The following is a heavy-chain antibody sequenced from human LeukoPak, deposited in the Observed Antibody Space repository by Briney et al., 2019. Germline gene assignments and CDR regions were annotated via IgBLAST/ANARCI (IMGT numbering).Heavy chain of an antibody. D-gene: IGHD3-10*01. CDR3: ARKPAYGSGTPNWYFDL. J-gene: IGHJ2*01. CDR2: ISSSSSTI. CDR1: GFTFSSYS. V-gene: IGHV3-48*01. Sequence: GGSLRLSCAASGFTFSSYSMNWVRQAPGKGLEWVSYISSSSSTIYYADSVKGRFTISRDNAKNSLYLQMNSLRAEDTAVYYCARKPAYGSGTPNWYFDLWGRGTLVTVSS.